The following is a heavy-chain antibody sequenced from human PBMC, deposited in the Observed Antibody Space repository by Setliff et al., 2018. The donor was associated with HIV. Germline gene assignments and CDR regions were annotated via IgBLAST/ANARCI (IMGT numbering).Heavy chain of an antibody. D-gene: IGHD2-15*01. CDR3: ARDSRYCSGGSCYGYFDF. Sequence: SETLSLTCAVSGGSISSTNWWNWVRQPPGKGLEWIGEIYHSGSTNYNPSLKSRVTISVDKSKNQFSLKLNSVTAADTAVYYCARDSRYCSGGSCYGYFDFWGQGTLVTV. J-gene: IGHJ4*02. CDR1: GGSISSTNW. CDR2: IYHSGST. V-gene: IGHV4-4*02.